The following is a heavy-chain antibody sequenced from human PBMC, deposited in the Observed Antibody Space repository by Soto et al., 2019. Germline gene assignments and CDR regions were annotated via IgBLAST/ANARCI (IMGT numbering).Heavy chain of an antibody. Sequence: KSGPTLVNPTHTLTLTCTFSGFSLSTSGMCVSWISQPPGKALEWLALIDWDDDKYYSTSLKTRLTISKDTSKNQVVLTMTNMDPVDTATYYCARIRRDGYNSKIVDPWGQGTLVTVSS. CDR2: IDWDDDK. J-gene: IGHJ5*02. V-gene: IGHV2-70*01. CDR1: GFSLSTSGMC. D-gene: IGHD1-1*01. CDR3: ARIRRDGYNSKIVDP.